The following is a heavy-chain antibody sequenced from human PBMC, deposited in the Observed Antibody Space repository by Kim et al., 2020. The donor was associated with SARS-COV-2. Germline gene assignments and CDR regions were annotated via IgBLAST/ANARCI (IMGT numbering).Heavy chain of an antibody. D-gene: IGHD3-22*01. V-gene: IGHV1-46*01. CDR1: GYTFTSYY. Sequence: ASVKVSCKASGYTFTSYYMHWVRQAPGQGLEWMGIINPSGGSTSYAQKFQGRVTMTRDTSTSTVYMELSSLRSEDTAVYYCARDTSIGGVVVITQSYYYYYGMDVWGRGTTVTVSS. J-gene: IGHJ6*02. CDR3: ARDTSIGGVVVITQSYYYYYGMDV. CDR2: INPSGGST.